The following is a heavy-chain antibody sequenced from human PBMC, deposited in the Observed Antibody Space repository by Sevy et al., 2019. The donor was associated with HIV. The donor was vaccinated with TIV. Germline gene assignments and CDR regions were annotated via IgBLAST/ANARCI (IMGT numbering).Heavy chain of an antibody. CDR1: GFTFNSYT. D-gene: IGHD2-2*01. V-gene: IGHV3-21*01. CDR3: ARDGGCSSTSCLLYFYY. CDR2: ITSGSTYI. J-gene: IGHJ4*02. Sequence: GGSLRLSCAASGFTFNSYTMNWVRQAPGKGLEWVSSITSGSTYIYYADSVKGRFTISRDNAKNSLYLQMNSLRAEDTAVYYCARDGGCSSTSCLLYFYYWGQGSLVTVSS.